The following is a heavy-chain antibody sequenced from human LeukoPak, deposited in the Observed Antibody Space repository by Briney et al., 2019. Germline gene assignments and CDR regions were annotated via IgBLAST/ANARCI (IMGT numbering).Heavy chain of an antibody. V-gene: IGHV1-46*01. CDR2: INPSGGST. CDR3: ARGWYGSGSYRFDP. Sequence: IINPSGGSTSYAQKFQGRVTMTRDTSTSTVYMELSSLRSEDTAVYYCARGWYGSGSYRFDPWGQGTLVTVSS. D-gene: IGHD3-10*01. J-gene: IGHJ5*02.